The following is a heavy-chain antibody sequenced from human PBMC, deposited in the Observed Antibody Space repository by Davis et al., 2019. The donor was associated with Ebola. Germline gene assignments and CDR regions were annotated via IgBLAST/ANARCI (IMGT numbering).Heavy chain of an antibody. CDR1: GYTFTSSD. CDR3: ARGPWTGSAYYFDY. J-gene: IGHJ4*02. Sequence: AASAKVFCKASGYTFTSSDINCVRQATGQGLEWMGWMNPNSANTGYAQKFQGRVTMTRNTSISTAYMELSSLRSEDTAVYYCARGPWTGSAYYFDYWGQGTVVTVSS. V-gene: IGHV1-8*01. D-gene: IGHD1-1*01. CDR2: MNPNSANT.